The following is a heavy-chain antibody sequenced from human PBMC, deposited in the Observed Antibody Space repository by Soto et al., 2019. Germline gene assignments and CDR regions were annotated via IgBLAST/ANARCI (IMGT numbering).Heavy chain of an antibody. CDR3: ARGVRGHYGMDV. CDR1: GFTFTNYW. V-gene: IGHV3-74*01. CDR2: INSDGSST. D-gene: IGHD5-12*01. J-gene: IGHJ6*02. Sequence: EVQVVESGGGLVQPGGSLRLSCAASGFTFTNYWMHWARQAPGKGLVWVSRINSDGSSTNYADSVKGRFTISRDNGKNTLDLQMNSRRAEDTAVYYCARGVRGHYGMDVWGQGTTVTVSS.